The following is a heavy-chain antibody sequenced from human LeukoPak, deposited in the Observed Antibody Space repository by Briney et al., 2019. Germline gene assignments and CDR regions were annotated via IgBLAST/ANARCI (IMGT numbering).Heavy chain of an antibody. Sequence: GSLRLSCAASGFTFSSYAMHWVRQAPGRGLEYVSAISSNGGSTYYANSVKGRFTISRDNSKNTLYLQMGSLRAEDMAVYYCARSPPDGLLWFGEGYFDYWGQGTLVTVSS. CDR2: ISSNGGST. V-gene: IGHV3-64*01. J-gene: IGHJ4*02. CDR1: GFTFSSYA. CDR3: ARSPPDGLLWFGEGYFDY. D-gene: IGHD3-10*01.